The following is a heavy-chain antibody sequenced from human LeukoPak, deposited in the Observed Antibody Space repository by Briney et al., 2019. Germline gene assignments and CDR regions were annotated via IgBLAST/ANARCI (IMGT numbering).Heavy chain of an antibody. CDR3: ARDRAANQDWVEFDP. D-gene: IGHD3/OR15-3a*01. Sequence: GGSLRLSCAVSGFRVSDYFMSRVRQAPGKGLEWVGLIRDSGEAFYADFARGRFAISRDESENTLYLQMNSLRVEDTAVYFCARDRAANQDWVEFDPWGQGTPVIVSS. V-gene: IGHV3-66*03. CDR2: IRDSGEA. J-gene: IGHJ5*02. CDR1: GFRVSDYF.